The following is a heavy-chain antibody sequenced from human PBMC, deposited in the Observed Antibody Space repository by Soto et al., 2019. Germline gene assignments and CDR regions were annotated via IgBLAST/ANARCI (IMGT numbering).Heavy chain of an antibody. Sequence: SETLSLTCAVYGGSFSGYYWSWIRQPPGKGLEWIGEINHSGSTYYNPSLKSRVTISVDTSKNQFSLKLSSVTAADTAVYYCARHAHDERFLEWLNWFDPWGQGTLVTVSS. CDR2: INHSGST. CDR3: ARHAHDERFLEWLNWFDP. CDR1: GGSFSGYY. D-gene: IGHD3-3*01. V-gene: IGHV4-34*01. J-gene: IGHJ5*02.